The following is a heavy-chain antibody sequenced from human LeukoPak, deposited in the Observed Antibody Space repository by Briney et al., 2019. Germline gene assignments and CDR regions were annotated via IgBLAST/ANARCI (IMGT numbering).Heavy chain of an antibody. Sequence: PGRFLRLSCAASGFTFDDYAMHWVRQAPGKGLEWVSGISWNSGSINYADSVKGRFTISRDNAKNSLYLQMNSLRGEDTALYYCAKDLAAAEIYYYYGMDVWGQGTTVTVFS. D-gene: IGHD6-13*01. V-gene: IGHV3-9*01. CDR2: ISWNSGSI. CDR3: AKDLAAAEIYYYYGMDV. CDR1: GFTFDDYA. J-gene: IGHJ6*02.